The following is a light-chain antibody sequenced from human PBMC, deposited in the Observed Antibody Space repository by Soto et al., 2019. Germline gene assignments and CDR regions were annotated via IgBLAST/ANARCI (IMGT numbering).Light chain of an antibody. J-gene: IGKJ4*01. CDR2: KAS. Sequence: DIQMTQSPATLSASVGDRVTITCRASHIIGNWLAWYQQKPGKAPNLLIYKASSLQSGVPSRFSGSGSGTEFTLTISGLQPDDFAIDYCQQNNSDPLTFGGGTKVDVK. V-gene: IGKV1-5*03. CDR3: QQNNSDPLT. CDR1: HIIGNW.